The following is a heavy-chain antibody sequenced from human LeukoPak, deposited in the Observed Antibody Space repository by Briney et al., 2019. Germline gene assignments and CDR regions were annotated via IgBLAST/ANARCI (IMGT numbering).Heavy chain of an antibody. CDR2: IWYDGSNK. D-gene: IGHD3-10*01. V-gene: IGHV3-33*06. CDR3: AKSPYYGSGSTQTYFDY. J-gene: IGHJ4*02. Sequence: GGSLRLSCGASGFTFSSYGMHWVRQAPGKGLEWVAVIWYDGSNKYYADSVKGRFTISRDNSKNTLYLQMNSLRAEDTAVYYCAKSPYYGSGSTQTYFDYWGQGTLVTVSS. CDR1: GFTFSSYG.